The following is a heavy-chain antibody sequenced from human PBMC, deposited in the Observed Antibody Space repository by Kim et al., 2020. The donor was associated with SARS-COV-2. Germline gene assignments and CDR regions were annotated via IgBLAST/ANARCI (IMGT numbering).Heavy chain of an antibody. V-gene: IGHV3-30*04. CDR1: GFTFSSYA. CDR2: ISYDGSNK. D-gene: IGHD2-15*01. Sequence: GGSLRLSCAASGFTFSSYAMHWVRQAPGKGLEWVAVISYDGSNKYYADSVKGRFTISRDNSKNTLYLQMNSLRAEDTAVYYCASVMLLVGSRGLYFRIYYYYGIDAWGQGTPVTVSS. J-gene: IGHJ6*02. CDR3: ASVMLLVGSRGLYFRIYYYYGIDA.